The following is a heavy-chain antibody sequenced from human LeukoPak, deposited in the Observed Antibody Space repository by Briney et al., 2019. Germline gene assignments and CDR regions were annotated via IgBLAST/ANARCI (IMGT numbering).Heavy chain of an antibody. Sequence: AASVKVSCKASGYTFTGYYMHWVRQAPGQGLEWMGWISAYNGNTNYAQKLQGRVTMTTDTSTSTAYMELRSLRSDDTAVYYCARGIYDFWSGPPPDDAFDIWGQGTMVTVSS. J-gene: IGHJ3*02. CDR1: GYTFTGYY. CDR2: ISAYNGNT. D-gene: IGHD3-3*01. CDR3: ARGIYDFWSGPPPDDAFDI. V-gene: IGHV1-18*04.